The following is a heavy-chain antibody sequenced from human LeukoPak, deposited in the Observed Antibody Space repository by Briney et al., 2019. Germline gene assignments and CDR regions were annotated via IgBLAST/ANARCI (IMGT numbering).Heavy chain of an antibody. Sequence: SETLSLTCTVSGGSISSSSYYWGWVRQPPGKGLEWIGSIYYSGSTYYNPSLKSRVTISVDTSKNQFSLKLSSVTAADTAVYYCARGYCSSTSCYRDFDYWGQGTLVTVSS. CDR2: IYYSGST. CDR3: ARGYCSSTSCYRDFDY. CDR1: GGSISSSSYY. D-gene: IGHD2-2*02. J-gene: IGHJ4*02. V-gene: IGHV4-39*01.